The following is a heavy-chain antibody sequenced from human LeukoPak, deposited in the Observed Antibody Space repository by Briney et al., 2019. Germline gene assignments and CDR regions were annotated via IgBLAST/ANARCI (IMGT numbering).Heavy chain of an antibody. D-gene: IGHD1-26*01. CDR2: INFDGSTT. Sequence: QPGGSLRLSCAASGFTFNTYWMHWVRHAPGRGLVGVSRINFDGSTTDYADSVKGRFTISGDNSKNTLYLQMSSLRAEDTAVYYCVKRPAKWDFDYWGQGTLVTVSS. V-gene: IGHV3-74*01. CDR1: GFTFNTYW. CDR3: VKRPAKWDFDY. J-gene: IGHJ4*02.